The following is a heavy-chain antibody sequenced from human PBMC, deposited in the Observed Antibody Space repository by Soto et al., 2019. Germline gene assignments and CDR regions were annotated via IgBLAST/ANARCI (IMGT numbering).Heavy chain of an antibody. Sequence: QVQLVQSGAEVKKPGSSVKVSCKASGGTFSTYAISWVRQAPGQGFEWMGGIIPLFATANYAQKFQGRVTITADESTSTAYMEVSSLRSDDTAVYYCARGDIGSDTAMVPFDYWGQGTLVTVSS. V-gene: IGHV1-69*12. CDR1: GGTFSTYA. CDR2: IIPLFATA. J-gene: IGHJ4*02. CDR3: ARGDIGSDTAMVPFDY. D-gene: IGHD5-18*01.